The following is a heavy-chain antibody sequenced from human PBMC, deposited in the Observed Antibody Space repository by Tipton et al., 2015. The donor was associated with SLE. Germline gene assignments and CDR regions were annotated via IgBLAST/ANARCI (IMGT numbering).Heavy chain of an antibody. CDR1: RGSIISSY. D-gene: IGHD6-19*01. J-gene: IGHJ5*02. Sequence: TLSLTCTFSRGSIISSYWSWLRQPAGKGLEWIGRISGTGSTNYNPSLQSRVTMSVDLSKDQFSLKLSSVTAADTAVYYCAKGREHWLGRDWFDPWGQGIQVIVSS. V-gene: IGHV4-4*07. CDR3: AKGREHWLGRDWFDP. CDR2: ISGTGST.